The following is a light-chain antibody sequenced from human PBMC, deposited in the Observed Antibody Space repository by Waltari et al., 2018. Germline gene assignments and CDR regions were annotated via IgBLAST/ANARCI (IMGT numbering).Light chain of an antibody. V-gene: IGLV5-37*01. J-gene: IGLJ3*02. Sequence: QPVLTQPPSSSASPGDSARLTCTLPSDINVGDFIIYWYQQRPGSPPRFLLYYNSDSGKAQGSDIPSRFPGSNDASANAGILLISGLQSEDEADYYCMFWPNNVWVFGGGTKLTVL. CDR1: SDINVGDFI. CDR3: MFWPNNVWV. CDR2: YNSDSGK.